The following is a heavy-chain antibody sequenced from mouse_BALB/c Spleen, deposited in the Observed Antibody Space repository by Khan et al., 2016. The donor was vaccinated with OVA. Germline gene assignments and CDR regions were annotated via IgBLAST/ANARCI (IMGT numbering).Heavy chain of an antibody. CDR1: GYSITSDYA. CDR2: ISYSGTT. Sequence: EVQLQESGPGLVKPSQSLSLTCTVTGYSITSDYAWNWIRQFPGNKLEWMGYISYSGTTSYNPSLKSRISITRDTSKNQFFLQLNSVTTEETATYYCAKRDAMDYWGQGTSVTVSS. CDR3: AKRDAMDY. V-gene: IGHV3-2*02. J-gene: IGHJ4*01.